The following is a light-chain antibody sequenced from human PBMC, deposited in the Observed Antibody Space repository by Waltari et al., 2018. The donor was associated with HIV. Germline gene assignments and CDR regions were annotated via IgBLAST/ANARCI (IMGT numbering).Light chain of an antibody. V-gene: IGLV1-47*01. CDR2: RDS. J-gene: IGLJ2*01. Sequence: QSVLTQPPSASAIPGQRVTIPCTGGNSNAGSNYVYWYQQVPGTAPKLLVYRDSQRQSGVPDRFTGSKSGTSASLAISGLRSEDEADYYCATWDDSLNGVLFGGGTKLTVL. CDR1: NSNAGSNY. CDR3: ATWDDSLNGVL.